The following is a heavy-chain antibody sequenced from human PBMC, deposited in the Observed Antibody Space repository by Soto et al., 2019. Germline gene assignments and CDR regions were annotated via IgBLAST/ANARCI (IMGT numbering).Heavy chain of an antibody. CDR2: IYPGDSVT. D-gene: IGHD3-9*01. CDR3: ARHATYYDILSGYYFDY. V-gene: IGHV5-51*01. J-gene: IGHJ4*02. CDR1: GYGFTSYK. Sequence: GESLKISCKGSGYGFTSYKIAWVRQMPGKGLEWMAIIYPGDSVTRYSPSFQGQVTLSADKSTSTAYLQWSSVKASDTAMYYCARHATYYDILSGYYFDYWGQGTLVTVSS.